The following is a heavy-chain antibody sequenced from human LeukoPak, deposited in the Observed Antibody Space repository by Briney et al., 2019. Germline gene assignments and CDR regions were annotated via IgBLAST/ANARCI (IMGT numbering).Heavy chain of an antibody. Sequence: GGSLRLSCAASGFTFDDYAMPWVRQGPGKGLEWVSGISWNGGNIAYADSVKGRFTISRDSARNSLYLQMNSLRAEDTALYYCARGRNYGVGPSFDYWGQGTLVIVS. CDR1: GFTFDDYA. J-gene: IGHJ4*02. V-gene: IGHV3-9*01. CDR2: ISWNGGNI. D-gene: IGHD3-3*01. CDR3: ARGRNYGVGPSFDY.